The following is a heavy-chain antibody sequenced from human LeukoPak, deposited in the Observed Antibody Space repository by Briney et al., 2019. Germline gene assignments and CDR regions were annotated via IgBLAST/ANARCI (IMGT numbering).Heavy chain of an antibody. V-gene: IGHV3-74*01. J-gene: IGHJ4*02. CDR1: GFTFSSHS. CDR2: ISGDGSST. CDR3: VRASYHYDF. Sequence: PGGSLRLSCAASGFTFSSHSMYWVRQAPGKGLVWVSRISGDGSSTNYADSVKGRFTTSRDNAKNTLYLQMDSLRAEDTALYYCVRASYHYDFWGQGTLVTVSS.